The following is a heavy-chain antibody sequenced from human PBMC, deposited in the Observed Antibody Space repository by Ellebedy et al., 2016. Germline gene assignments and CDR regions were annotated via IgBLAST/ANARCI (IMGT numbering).Heavy chain of an antibody. J-gene: IGHJ4*02. Sequence: GGSLRLXCEASGFTFISFAMNWVRQAPGKGLEWVSYMSSSGSIIYYADSVKGRFTISRDNAKNSLYLQMNSLRAEDTAVYYCAREQSSGRGPFADYWGQGTLVTVSS. D-gene: IGHD3-10*01. CDR2: MSSSGSII. CDR1: GFTFISFA. V-gene: IGHV3-48*04. CDR3: AREQSSGRGPFADY.